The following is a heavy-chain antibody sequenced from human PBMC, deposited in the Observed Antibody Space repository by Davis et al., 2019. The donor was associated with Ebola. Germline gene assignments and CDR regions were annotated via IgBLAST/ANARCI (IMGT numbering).Heavy chain of an antibody. V-gene: IGHV5-51*01. Sequence: PSFQGQVTISADKSIRTAYLQWSSLKASDTAMYYCARGGTTVTTSWFDPWGQGTLVTVSS. D-gene: IGHD4-17*01. J-gene: IGHJ5*02. CDR3: ARGGTTVTTSWFDP.